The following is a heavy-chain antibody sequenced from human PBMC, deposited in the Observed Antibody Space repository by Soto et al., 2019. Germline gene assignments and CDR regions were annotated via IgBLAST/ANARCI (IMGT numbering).Heavy chain of an antibody. J-gene: IGHJ6*02. CDR1: GGTFSSYA. CDR3: ARVGYSGDYVESSPVSYYYYGMDV. Sequence: QVQLVQSGAEVKKPGSSVKVSCKASGGTFSSYAISWVRQAPGQGLEWRGGIIPIFGTANYAQKFQGRVTITADESTSTAYMELSSLRSEDTAMYYCARVGYSGDYVESSPVSYYYYGMDVWGQGTTVTVSS. D-gene: IGHD4-17*01. CDR2: IIPIFGTA. V-gene: IGHV1-69*01.